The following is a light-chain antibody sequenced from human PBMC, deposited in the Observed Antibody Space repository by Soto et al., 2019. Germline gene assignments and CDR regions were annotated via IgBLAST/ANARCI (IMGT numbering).Light chain of an antibody. Sequence: ESQMTHSPSSLSASVGETITITCRASQSISSSLNWFQHSPGQPPKLLLFAASNLHDGVPTRFSGSGSGTSFSLTISSLQTEDFATYYCQQSFNLPWTFGLGTKVDIK. V-gene: IGKV1-39*01. CDR2: AAS. J-gene: IGKJ1*01. CDR3: QQSFNLPWT. CDR1: QSISSS.